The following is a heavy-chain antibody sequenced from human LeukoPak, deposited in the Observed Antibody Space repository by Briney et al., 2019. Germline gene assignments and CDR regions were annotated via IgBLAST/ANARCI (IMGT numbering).Heavy chain of an antibody. CDR1: GGSISSYY. Sequence: SETLSLTCTVSGGSISSYYWSWIRQSPGKGLEWIGYIYYSGSTNYNPSLKSRVTISVDTSKNQFSLKLSSVTAADTAVYYCARRYGDYFDAFDIWGQGTMVTVSS. CDR2: IYYSGST. V-gene: IGHV4-59*08. J-gene: IGHJ3*02. D-gene: IGHD4-17*01. CDR3: ARRYGDYFDAFDI.